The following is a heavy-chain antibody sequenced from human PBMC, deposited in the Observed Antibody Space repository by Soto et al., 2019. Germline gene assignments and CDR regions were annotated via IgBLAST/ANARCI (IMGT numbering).Heavy chain of an antibody. V-gene: IGHV1-18*04. CDR2: INAYNGNT. D-gene: IGHD6-19*01. J-gene: IGHJ1*01. CDR1: GYTFTSDY. CDR3: ARAPDSSGWTGYFQH. Sequence: ASLKFSCKASGYTFTSDYMHWVRQAPGQGLEWMGWINAYNGNTNYAQKLQGRVTMTTDTSTGTAYMELRSLRSDDTAVYYCARAPDSSGWTGYFQHWGQGTLVNVSS.